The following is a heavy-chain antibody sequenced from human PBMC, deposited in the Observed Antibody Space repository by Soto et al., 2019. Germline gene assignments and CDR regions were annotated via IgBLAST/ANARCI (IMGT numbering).Heavy chain of an antibody. CDR3: AKDPWYGGGVVVPDYYFDY. CDR2: ISYDGSNK. CDR1: GFTFSSYG. D-gene: IGHD2-2*01. J-gene: IGHJ4*02. V-gene: IGHV3-30*18. Sequence: VQLVESGGGLVQPGGSLRLSCAASGFTFSSYGMHWVRQAPGKGLEWVAVISYDGSNKYYADSVKGRFTISRDNSKNVLYLQMNSLRAEDTAVYYCAKDPWYGGGVVVPDYYFDYWGQGTLVTVSS.